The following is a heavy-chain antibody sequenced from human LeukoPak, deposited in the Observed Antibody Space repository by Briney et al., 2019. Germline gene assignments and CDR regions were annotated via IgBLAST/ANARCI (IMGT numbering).Heavy chain of an antibody. V-gene: IGHV1-18*01. CDR3: ARDCIGCLGFDY. Sequence: ASVKVSCKASGYTFISYGISWVRQAPGQGLEWMGWVSAYADDTNYVQKFRGRITMTTDTSTSTAYMELRSLRSDDTAVYYCARDCIGCLGFDYWGQGTLVTASS. J-gene: IGHJ4*02. CDR2: VSAYADDT. CDR1: GYTFISYG. D-gene: IGHD1-26*01.